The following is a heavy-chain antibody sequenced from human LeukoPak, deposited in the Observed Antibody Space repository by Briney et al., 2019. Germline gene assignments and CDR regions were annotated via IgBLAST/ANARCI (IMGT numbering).Heavy chain of an antibody. Sequence: ASVKVSCKASGYTFTSYYMHWVRQAPGQGLEWMGIINPSGGSTSYAQKFQGRVTMTRDTSTSTVYMELSSLRSEDTAVYYCARDGGLDIVVVPAARPQYYFDYWGQGTLVTVSS. J-gene: IGHJ4*02. V-gene: IGHV1-46*01. D-gene: IGHD2-2*03. CDR1: GYTFTSYY. CDR2: INPSGGST. CDR3: ARDGGLDIVVVPAARPQYYFDY.